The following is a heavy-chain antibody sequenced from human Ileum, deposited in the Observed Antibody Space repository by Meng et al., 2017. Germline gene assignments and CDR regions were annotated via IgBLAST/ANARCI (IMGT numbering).Heavy chain of an antibody. CDR3: ARHGLWGCSDRCYTSFFYYGMDV. V-gene: IGHV5-51*01. Sequence: GESLKISCKGSGYSFNKYWIGWVRQMPGKGLEWMGIIYPDESDIRYSPSFQGQVPISVDRSSGTAYLQWNSLKASDTAMYYCARHGLWGCSDRCYTSFFYYGMDVWGQGTTVTVSS. D-gene: IGHD2-15*01. J-gene: IGHJ6*01. CDR2: IYPDESDI. CDR1: GYSFNKYW.